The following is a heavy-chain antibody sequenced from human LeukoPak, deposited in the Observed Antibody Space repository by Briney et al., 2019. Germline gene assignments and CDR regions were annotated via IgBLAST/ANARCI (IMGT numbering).Heavy chain of an antibody. Sequence: PSETLSLTCTVSGGFISSYYWSWIRQPAGKGLEWIGRIYTSGSTNYNPSLKSRVTMSVDTSKNQFSLKLSSVTAADTAVYYCARGSLKYSSSWYGVDYWGQGTLVTVSS. J-gene: IGHJ4*02. D-gene: IGHD6-13*01. CDR2: IYTSGST. CDR3: ARGSLKYSSSWYGVDY. V-gene: IGHV4-4*07. CDR1: GGFISSYY.